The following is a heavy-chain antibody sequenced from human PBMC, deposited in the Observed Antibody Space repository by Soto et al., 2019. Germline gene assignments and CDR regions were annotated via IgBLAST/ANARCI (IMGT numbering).Heavy chain of an antibody. CDR1: GYSFTSYW. J-gene: IGHJ6*02. V-gene: IGHV5-51*01. Sequence: GESLKISCKGSGYSFTSYWIGWVRQMPGKGLEWMGIIYPGDSDTRYSPSFQGQVTISADKSISTAYLQWSSLKASDTAMYYCARGSSSFLDYYYYGMDAWGQGTTVTVSS. CDR2: IYPGDSDT. CDR3: ARGSSSFLDYYYYGMDA. D-gene: IGHD6-13*01.